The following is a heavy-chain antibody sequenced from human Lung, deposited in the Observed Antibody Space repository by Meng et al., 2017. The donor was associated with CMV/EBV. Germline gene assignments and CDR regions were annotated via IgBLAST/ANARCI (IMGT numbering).Heavy chain of an antibody. Sequence: GGSLRLXCAASGFTFSSYWMHWVRQVPGKGLVWVARINSDGSSTSYADSVKGRFTISRDNAKNTLYLQMNSLRAEDTAVYYCATELITTAGTRRDYSGQGXLVTVSS. V-gene: IGHV3-74*01. CDR1: GFTFSSYW. CDR3: ATELITTAGTRRDY. CDR2: INSDGSST. J-gene: IGHJ4*02. D-gene: IGHD6-13*01.